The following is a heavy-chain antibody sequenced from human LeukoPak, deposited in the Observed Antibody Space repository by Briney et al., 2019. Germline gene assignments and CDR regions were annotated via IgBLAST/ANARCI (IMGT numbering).Heavy chain of an antibody. D-gene: IGHD4-17*01. Sequence: SETLSLTCTVSGGSISSYYWSWIRQPAGKGLEWIGRIYTSGSTNYNPSLQSRVTMSVDTSKNQLSPKLRSATAADTAVYYCAGSSVDYGDCAFDYWGQGSLVTVSS. CDR2: IYTSGST. CDR3: AGSSVDYGDCAFDY. CDR1: GGSISSYY. J-gene: IGHJ4*02. V-gene: IGHV4-4*07.